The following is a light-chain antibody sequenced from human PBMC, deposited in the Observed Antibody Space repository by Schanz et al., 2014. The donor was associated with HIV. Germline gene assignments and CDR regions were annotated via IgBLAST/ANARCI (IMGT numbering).Light chain of an antibody. CDR3: AAWDDSLNGWV. CDR1: SSNIGAGFD. J-gene: IGLJ3*02. Sequence: QSVLTQPPSVSGAPGQTVTISCTGSSSNIGAGFDLHWYQHLPGTAPKLLIYGNSNRPSGVPDRFSGSGSGASASLAISGLQSEDEADYYCAAWDDSLNGWVFGGGTKLTVL. CDR2: GNS. V-gene: IGLV1-40*01.